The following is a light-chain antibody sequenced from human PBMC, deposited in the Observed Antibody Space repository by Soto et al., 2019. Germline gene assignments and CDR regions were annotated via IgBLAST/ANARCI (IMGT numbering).Light chain of an antibody. J-gene: IGKJ1*01. Sequence: DIQMTQSPSSLSASIGDGVTITCRASQTISAFLNWYQLKPGKAPKLLIYAASTLQSGVPSRFSGSGSGADFTLTISSLQPEDFGTYYCQQSYSLPWTLGQGTTVGIK. CDR2: AAS. CDR3: QQSYSLPWT. V-gene: IGKV1-39*01. CDR1: QTISAF.